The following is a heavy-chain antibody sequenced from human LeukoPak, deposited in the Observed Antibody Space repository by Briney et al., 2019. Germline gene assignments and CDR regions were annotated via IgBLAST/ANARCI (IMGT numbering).Heavy chain of an antibody. CDR3: ARDWSDLTTNPPDY. J-gene: IGHJ4*02. Sequence: GGSLRLSCAASGFTFSYHWMTWVRQAPGKGLEWVANMKGDGSDRYYLDSVKGRFTISRDNAKNSLYLQMNSLRVEGTAVYYCARDWSDLTTNPPDYWGQGTLVTVSS. CDR1: GFTFSYHW. CDR2: MKGDGSDR. V-gene: IGHV3-7*01. D-gene: IGHD1-26*01.